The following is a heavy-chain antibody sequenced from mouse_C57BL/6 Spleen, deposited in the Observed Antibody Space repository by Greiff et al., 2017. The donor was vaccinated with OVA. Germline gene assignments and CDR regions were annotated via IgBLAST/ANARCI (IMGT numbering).Heavy chain of an antibody. V-gene: IGHV1-82*01. CDR2: IYPGDGDT. D-gene: IGHD1-1*01. CDR1: GYAFSSSW. J-gene: IGHJ4*01. Sequence: VQLQESGPELVKPGASVKISCKASGYAFSSSWMNWVKQRPGKGLEWIGRIYPGDGDTNYNGKFKGKATLTADKSSSTAYMQLSSLTSEDSAVYFCARRLITTVVGPYYYAMDYGGQGTSVTVSS. CDR3: ARRLITTVVGPYYYAMDY.